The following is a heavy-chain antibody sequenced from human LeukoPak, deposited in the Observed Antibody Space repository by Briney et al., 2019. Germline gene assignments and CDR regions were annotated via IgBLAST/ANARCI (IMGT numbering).Heavy chain of an antibody. V-gene: IGHV1-69*04. Sequence: GASVKVSCKASGGTFSSYAISWVRQAPGQGLEWMGRIIPILGIANYAQKFQGRVTITADKSTSTAYMELSSLRSEDTAVYYCARADYGDYVRPVDYWGQGTPVTVSS. CDR3: ARADYGDYVRPVDY. J-gene: IGHJ4*02. CDR1: GGTFSSYA. D-gene: IGHD4-17*01. CDR2: IIPILGIA.